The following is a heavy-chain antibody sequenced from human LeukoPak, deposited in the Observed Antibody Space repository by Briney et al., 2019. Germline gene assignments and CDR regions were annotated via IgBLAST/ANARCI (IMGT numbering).Heavy chain of an antibody. J-gene: IGHJ4*02. CDR1: GFTFNTYG. D-gene: IGHD3-22*01. CDR3: AKEGPTYDSSGYYDPDYFDY. V-gene: IGHV3-33*06. CDR2: VWNDGTEA. Sequence: GRSLRLSCVASGFTFNTYGMHWVRQAPGKGLEWVALVWNDGTEAIYADAVKGRFTISRDNSKNTVYLQMNSLGAEDTAVYYCAKEGPTYDSSGYYDPDYFDYWGQGTLVTVSS.